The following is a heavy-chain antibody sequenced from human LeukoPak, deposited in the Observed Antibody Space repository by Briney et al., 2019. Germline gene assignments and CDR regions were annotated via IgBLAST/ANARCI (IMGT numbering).Heavy chain of an antibody. CDR1: GGSFSGYY. D-gene: IGHD6-13*01. V-gene: IGHV4-34*01. CDR3: ARSLHSSSWYYVGYYFDY. Sequence: SETLSLTCAVYGGSFSGYYWSWIRQPPGKGLEWIGEINHSGSTNYNPSLKSRVTISVDTSKNQFSLKLSSVTAADTAVYYCARSLHSSSWYYVGYYFDYWGQGTLVTVSS. J-gene: IGHJ4*02. CDR2: INHSGST.